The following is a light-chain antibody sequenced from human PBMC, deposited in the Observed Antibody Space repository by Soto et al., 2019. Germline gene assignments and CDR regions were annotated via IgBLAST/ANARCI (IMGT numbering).Light chain of an antibody. CDR2: DVS. Sequence: QSALTQPASVSGSPGQSITISCTGNNSDVGGYNYVSWYQRNPGKAPKLMIYDVSNRPSGVSNRFSGSKSGNTASLTISGLQADDEADYYCSSYTRTSTLVVFGGGTKLTVL. J-gene: IGLJ2*01. CDR1: NSDVGGYNY. CDR3: SSYTRTSTLVV. V-gene: IGLV2-14*01.